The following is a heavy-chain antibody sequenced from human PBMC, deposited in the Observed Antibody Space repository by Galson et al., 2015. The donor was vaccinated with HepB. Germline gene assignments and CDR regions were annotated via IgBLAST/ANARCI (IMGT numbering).Heavy chain of an antibody. CDR1: GFTFNRYG. Sequence: SLRLSCAASGFTFNRYGMHWVRQAPGKGLEWVAFIPYDGSNRYYADSVKGRFAISRDYSKNTLYLQMNSLSAEDTAVYYCARERAALEIGAGMDVWGQGTTVTVSS. CDR2: IPYDGSNR. J-gene: IGHJ6*02. D-gene: IGHD1-1*01. CDR3: ARERAALEIGAGMDV. V-gene: IGHV3-30*02.